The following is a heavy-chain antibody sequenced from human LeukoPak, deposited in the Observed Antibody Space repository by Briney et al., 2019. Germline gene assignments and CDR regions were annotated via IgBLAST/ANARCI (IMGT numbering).Heavy chain of an antibody. CDR3: AKTGPYYFDL. Sequence: PGGSLRLSCEVSGLTFATSGMTWVRQAPGEGLECVSAIGISRSVTFYADSVKGRFTISRDNSKNTVYLQMHSLRADDTAIYYCAKTGPYYFDLWGQGTLVTVSS. CDR1: GLTFATSG. D-gene: IGHD3-10*01. V-gene: IGHV3-23*01. CDR2: IGISRSVT. J-gene: IGHJ4*02.